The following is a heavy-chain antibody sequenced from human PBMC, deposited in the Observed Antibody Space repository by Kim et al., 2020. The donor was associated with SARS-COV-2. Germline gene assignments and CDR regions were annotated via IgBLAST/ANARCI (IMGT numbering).Heavy chain of an antibody. J-gene: IGHJ4*02. D-gene: IGHD3-22*01. CDR1: GFTFINYW. CDR3: VRRYYDSSGYYYFDN. Sequence: GGSLRLSCAASGFTFINYWMHWVRQAPGKGLVWVSRINGDGSTTSHADSVKGRFTISRDNAKNTLYLQMNSLRVEDTDLYYCVRRYYDSSGYYYFDNWGQGTPVTVSS. CDR2: INGDGSTT. V-gene: IGHV3-74*01.